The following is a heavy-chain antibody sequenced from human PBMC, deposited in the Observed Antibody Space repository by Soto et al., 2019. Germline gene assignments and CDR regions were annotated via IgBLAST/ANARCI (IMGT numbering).Heavy chain of an antibody. V-gene: IGHV3-72*01. J-gene: IGHJ4*02. CDR1: GFTFSDHY. Sequence: GGSLRLSCAASGFTFSDHYMDWVRQAPGKGLEWVGRTRNKANSYTTEYAASVKGRFTISRDNAKNSLYLQMNSLRAEDTAVYYCARMGPRAARPSYWGQATLVTVSS. D-gene: IGHD6-6*01. CDR2: TRNKANSYTT. CDR3: ARMGPRAARPSY.